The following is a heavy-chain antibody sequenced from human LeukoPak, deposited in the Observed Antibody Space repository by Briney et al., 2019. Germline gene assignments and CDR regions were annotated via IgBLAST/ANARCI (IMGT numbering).Heavy chain of an antibody. Sequence: GESLQISCKGSGYNFTSYWISWVRQMPGKGLGWMGRIDPSDSYTNYSPSFQGHVTISADKSISTAYLQWSSLKASDTATYYCARPSYPFGNYWYFDLWGRGTLVTVSS. CDR3: ARPSYPFGNYWYFDL. J-gene: IGHJ2*01. CDR2: IDPSDSYT. CDR1: GYNFTSYW. D-gene: IGHD3-16*01. V-gene: IGHV5-10-1*01.